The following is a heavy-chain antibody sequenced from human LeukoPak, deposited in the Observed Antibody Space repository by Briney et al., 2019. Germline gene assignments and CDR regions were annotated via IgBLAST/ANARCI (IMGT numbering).Heavy chain of an antibody. CDR1: GFTFSGFG. V-gene: IGHV3-30*18. D-gene: IGHD2-8*01. CDR2: ISFDGSKK. Sequence: GSLRLSCAASGFTFSGFGIHWVRQAPGKGLEWVAVISFDGSKKYYADSVKGRFIISRDNSKNTLDLQMNSLRAEDTAVYYCAKVRGCSNGVCYKGGMDVWGQGTTVTVSS. CDR3: AKVRGCSNGVCYKGGMDV. J-gene: IGHJ6*02.